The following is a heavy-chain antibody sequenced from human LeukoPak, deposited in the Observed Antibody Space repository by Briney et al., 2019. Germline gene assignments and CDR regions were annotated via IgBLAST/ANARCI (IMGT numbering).Heavy chain of an antibody. CDR2: INHSGST. Sequence: SETLSLTCAVYGGSFSGYYWSWIRQPPGKGLEWIGKINHSGSTNYNPSLKSRVTISVDTSKNQFSLKLSSVTAADTAVYYCARDEYSSSWNWFDPWGQGTLVTVSS. CDR1: GGSFSGYY. J-gene: IGHJ5*02. V-gene: IGHV4-34*01. D-gene: IGHD6-13*01. CDR3: ARDEYSSSWNWFDP.